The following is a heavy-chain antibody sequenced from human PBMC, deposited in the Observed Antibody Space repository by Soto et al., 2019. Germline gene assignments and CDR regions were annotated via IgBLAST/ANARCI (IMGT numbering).Heavy chain of an antibody. V-gene: IGHV1-18*01. D-gene: IGHD3-22*01. CDR2: ISAYNGNT. J-gene: IGHJ4*02. CDR1: GYTFTSYG. CDR3: ARDRSYYYDSSGYPPEPFDY. Sequence: ASVKVSCKASGYTFTSYGISWVRQAPGQGLEWMGWISAYNGNTNYAQKLQGRVTMTTDTSTSTAYMELRSLRSDDTAVYYCARDRSYYYDSSGYPPEPFDYWGQGTLVTVSS.